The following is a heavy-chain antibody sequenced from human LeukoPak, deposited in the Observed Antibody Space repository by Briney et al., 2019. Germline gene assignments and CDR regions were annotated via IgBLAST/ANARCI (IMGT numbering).Heavy chain of an antibody. Sequence: SETLSLTCTVSGGSLSSYYWSWIRQPPGKGLEWIGYIYYSGSTNYNPSLKSRVTISVDTSKNQFSLKLSSVTAADTAVYYCARQASYGIFDYWGQGTLVTVSS. D-gene: IGHD5-18*01. CDR1: GGSLSSYY. V-gene: IGHV4-59*08. J-gene: IGHJ4*02. CDR3: ARQASYGIFDY. CDR2: IYYSGST.